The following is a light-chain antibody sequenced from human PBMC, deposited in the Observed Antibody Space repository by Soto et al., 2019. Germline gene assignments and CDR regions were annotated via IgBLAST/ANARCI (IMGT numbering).Light chain of an antibody. Sequence: DIQMTQSPSALSASVGDRVTLTCRASQNIGTSLAWYQQKPGRAPKVLIYDVSTLERGVPSRFSGSQFGSEFTLTISGPQPDDFATYYCQQYSNFATFGQGTKVDIK. J-gene: IGKJ1*01. CDR2: DVS. V-gene: IGKV1-5*01. CDR3: QQYSNFAT. CDR1: QNIGTS.